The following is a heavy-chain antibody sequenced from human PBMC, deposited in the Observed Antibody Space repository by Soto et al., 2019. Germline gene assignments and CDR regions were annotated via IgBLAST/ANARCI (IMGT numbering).Heavy chain of an antibody. D-gene: IGHD1-26*01. V-gene: IGHV4-59*12. CDR1: GGSISSYY. Sequence: SETLSLTCTVSGGSISSYYWSWIRQPPGKGLEWIGYIYYSGSTNYNPSLKSRVTISVDTSKNQFYLNLTSVTAADTAVYYCARNRGSSKPYYFDSWGQGTLVTVSS. CDR3: ARNRGSSKPYYFDS. J-gene: IGHJ4*02. CDR2: IYYSGST.